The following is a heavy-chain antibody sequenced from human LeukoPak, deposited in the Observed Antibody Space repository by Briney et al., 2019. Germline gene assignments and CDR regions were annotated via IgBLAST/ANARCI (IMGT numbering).Heavy chain of an antibody. V-gene: IGHV3-30-3*01. CDR3: ARDTADSSAWYYYMDV. CDR1: GFTFSSYA. Sequence: PGGSLRLSCAASGFTFSSYAMHWVRQAPGKGLEWVAVISYDGSNKYYADSVKGRFTISRDNSKNTLYLQMNSLRAEDTAVYYCARDTADSSAWYYYMDVWGKGTTVTVSS. CDR2: ISYDGSNK. J-gene: IGHJ6*03. D-gene: IGHD3-22*01.